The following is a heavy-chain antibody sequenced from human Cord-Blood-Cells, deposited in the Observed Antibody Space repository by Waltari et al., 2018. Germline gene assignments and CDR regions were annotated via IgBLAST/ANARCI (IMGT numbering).Heavy chain of an antibody. CDR1: GYTFTRYA. V-gene: IGHV1-3*01. D-gene: IGHD2-21*01. CDR3: ARGPPSQIVDY. CDR2: INAGNGNT. J-gene: IGHJ4*02. Sequence: QVQLVQSGAEVKKPGASVKASCKASGYTFTRYAMHWVRQAPGQRLEWMGWINAGNGNTKYSQKFQGRVTITRDTSASTAYMELSSLRSEDTAVYYCARGPPSQIVDYWGQGTLVTVSS.